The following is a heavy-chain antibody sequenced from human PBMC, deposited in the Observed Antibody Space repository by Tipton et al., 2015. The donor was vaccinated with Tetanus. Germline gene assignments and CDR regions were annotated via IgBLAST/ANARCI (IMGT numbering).Heavy chain of an antibody. CDR1: GGTYRTNG. CDR3: ASGSSIRHGLDV. V-gene: IGHV1-8*02. J-gene: IGHJ6*02. Sequence: QSGAEVKRPGSSVKVSCKASGGTYRTNGITWVRQAAGRGFEWMGWLNPKSGSAVYAPRFQGRVTMTTNTSITTAFMEVSRLTYEDTAVYYCASGSSIRHGLDVWGHGTSITVSS. CDR2: LNPKSGSA. D-gene: IGHD2-2*01.